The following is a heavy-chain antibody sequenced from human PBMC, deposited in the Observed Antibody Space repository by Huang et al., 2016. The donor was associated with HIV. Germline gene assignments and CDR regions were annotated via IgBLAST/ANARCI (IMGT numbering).Heavy chain of an antibody. CDR1: GYTFTRYC. V-gene: IGHV1-18*01. J-gene: IGHJ3*02. CDR3: ARDPRYYYDTSGYPPDAFDI. D-gene: IGHD3-22*01. CDR2: ISAYNGNT. Sequence: QVQLVQSGAEVKKPGASVKVSCKASGYTFTRYCISGVRQAPGQGLEWMGWISAYNGNTKYAQKLQGRVTMTTDTSTTTAYIERRSLRSDDTAVYYCARDPRYYYDTSGYPPDAFDIWGQGTMVTVSS.